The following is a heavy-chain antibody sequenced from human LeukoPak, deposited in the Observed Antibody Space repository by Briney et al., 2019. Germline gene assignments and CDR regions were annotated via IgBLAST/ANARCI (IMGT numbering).Heavy chain of an antibody. CDR3: ARVGVVPAENYYYMDV. D-gene: IGHD2-2*01. V-gene: IGHV1-69*02. CDR1: GGTFSSYT. J-gene: IGHJ6*03. Sequence: SVKVSCKASGGTFSSYTISWVRQAPGQGLEWMGRIIPILGIANYAQKFQGRVTINADKSTSTAYMELSSPRSEDTAVYYCARVGVVPAENYYYMDVWGKGTTVTVSS. CDR2: IIPILGIA.